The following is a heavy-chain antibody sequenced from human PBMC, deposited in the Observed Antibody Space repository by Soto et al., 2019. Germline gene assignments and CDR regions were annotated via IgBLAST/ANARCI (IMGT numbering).Heavy chain of an antibody. V-gene: IGHV4-30-4*01. CDR2: IYYSGST. D-gene: IGHD6-13*01. Sequence: SATLSLTCTVSGGSISSGDYYWSWIRQPPGKGLEWIGYIYYSGSTYYNPSLKSRVTISVDTSKNQFSLKLSSVTAADTAVYYCARDRVFLAAAGTLDYWGQGTLVTVSS. CDR1: GGSISSGDYY. J-gene: IGHJ4*02. CDR3: ARDRVFLAAAGTLDY.